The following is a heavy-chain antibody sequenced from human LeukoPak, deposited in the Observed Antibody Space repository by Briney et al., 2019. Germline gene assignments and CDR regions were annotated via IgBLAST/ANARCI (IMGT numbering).Heavy chain of an antibody. D-gene: IGHD5-18*01. Sequence: PGGSLRLSWVASGFTFSSYWMHWVRHAPGKGLVWVSRITSDGRITSYADSVKGRFTISRDNAKNTLYLQMNSLRAEDTAVYYCATSSDTTMVFDYWGQGALVTVSS. CDR2: ITSDGRIT. J-gene: IGHJ4*02. CDR1: GFTFSSYW. V-gene: IGHV3-74*01. CDR3: ATSSDTTMVFDY.